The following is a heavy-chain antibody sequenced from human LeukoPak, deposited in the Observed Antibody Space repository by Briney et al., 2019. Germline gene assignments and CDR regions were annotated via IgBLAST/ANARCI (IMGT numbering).Heavy chain of an antibody. CDR1: GYTFTSYY. CDR3: ALSGSPLRPDY. Sequence: GASVKVSCKASGYTFTSYYMHWVRQAPGQGLEWMGIINPSGGSTSYAQKFQGRVTMTRDTSTSTVYMELSSLRSEDTAVYYCALSGSPLRPDYWGQGTLVTVSS. J-gene: IGHJ4*02. CDR2: INPSGGST. V-gene: IGHV1-46*01. D-gene: IGHD6-25*01.